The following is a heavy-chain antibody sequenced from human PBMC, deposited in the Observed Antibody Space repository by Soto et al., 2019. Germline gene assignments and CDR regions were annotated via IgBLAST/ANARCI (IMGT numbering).Heavy chain of an antibody. CDR2: INAGNGNT. Sequence: ASVKVSCKASGFTFTSSAMHWVRQAPGQRLEWMGWINAGNGNTKYSQKFQGRVTITRDTSASTAYMELSSLRSEDTVVYYCARTPGGSSSFVDYWGQGTLVTVSS. J-gene: IGHJ4*02. CDR3: ARTPGGSSSFVDY. D-gene: IGHD6-6*01. CDR1: GFTFTSSA. V-gene: IGHV1-3*01.